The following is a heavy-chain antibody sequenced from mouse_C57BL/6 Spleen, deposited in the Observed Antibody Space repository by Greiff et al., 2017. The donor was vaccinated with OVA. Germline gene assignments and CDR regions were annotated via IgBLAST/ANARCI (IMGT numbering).Heavy chain of an antibody. CDR3: ARSDSNSYYYAMDY. CDR2: ISPRSGNT. Sequence: QVQLQQSGAELARPGASVKLSCKASGYTFTSYGISWVKQRTGQGLEWIGEISPRSGNTYYNEKFKGKATLTADKSSSTAYMELRSLTSEDSAVYFCARSDSNSYYYAMDYWGQGTSVTVSS. D-gene: IGHD2-5*01. CDR1: GYTFTSYG. J-gene: IGHJ4*01. V-gene: IGHV1-81*01.